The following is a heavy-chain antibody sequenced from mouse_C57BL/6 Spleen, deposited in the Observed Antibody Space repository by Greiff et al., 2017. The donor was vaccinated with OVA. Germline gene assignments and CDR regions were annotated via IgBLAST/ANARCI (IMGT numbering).Heavy chain of an antibody. CDR3: ARTEYYYGSSYCWAMDY. Sequence: QVQLKQPGTELVKPGASVKLSCKASGYTFTSYWMHWVKQRPGQGLEWIGNINPSNGGTNYNEKFKSKATLTVDKSSSTAYMQLSSLTSEDSAVYYCARTEYYYGSSYCWAMDYWGQGTSVTVSS. CDR1: GYTFTSYW. J-gene: IGHJ4*01. D-gene: IGHD1-1*01. V-gene: IGHV1-53*01. CDR2: INPSNGGT.